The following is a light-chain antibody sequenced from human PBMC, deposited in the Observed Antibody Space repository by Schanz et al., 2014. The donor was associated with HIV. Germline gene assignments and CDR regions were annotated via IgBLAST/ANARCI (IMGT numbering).Light chain of an antibody. V-gene: IGKV3-15*01. Sequence: EIEMTQSPATLSVSPGEGATLSCRASQSVSINLAWYQHKPGQAPRLLIYGVFTRATGIPARFSGSGSGTEFTLTINSLQSEDFAVYYCQQYNDWPRTFGQGTKVEIK. CDR2: GVF. CDR1: QSVSIN. J-gene: IGKJ1*01. CDR3: QQYNDWPRT.